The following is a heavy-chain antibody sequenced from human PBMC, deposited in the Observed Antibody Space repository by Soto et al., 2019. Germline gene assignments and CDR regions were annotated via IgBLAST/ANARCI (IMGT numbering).Heavy chain of an antibody. J-gene: IGHJ6*03. V-gene: IGHV3-64*01. Sequence: GGSLRLSCAASGFTLSGYAMDWVRQAPGKGLEYVSGISSNGVGTYYANSVQGRFTISRGNSKNTVYLQMGSLRPEDMAVYYCASRARPDFYYMDVWGKGTTVTVSS. CDR2: ISSNGVGT. CDR3: ASRARPDFYYMDV. CDR1: GFTLSGYA. D-gene: IGHD6-6*01.